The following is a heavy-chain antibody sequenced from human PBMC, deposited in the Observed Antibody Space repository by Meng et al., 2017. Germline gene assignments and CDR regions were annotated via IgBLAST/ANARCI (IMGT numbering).Heavy chain of an antibody. D-gene: IGHD6-19*01. V-gene: IGHV2-5*02. J-gene: IGHJ4*02. CDR1: GFSLSTSGVG. CDR3: AHRREIGDGQWLVPYYFDY. CDR2: IYWDDDK. Sequence: SGPTLVKPTQTLTLTCTFSGFSLSTSGVGVGRIRQPPGKALEWLALIYWDDDKRYSPSLKSRLTITKDTSKNQVVLTMTNMDPVDTATYYCAHRREIGDGQWLVPYYFDYWGQGTLVTVSS.